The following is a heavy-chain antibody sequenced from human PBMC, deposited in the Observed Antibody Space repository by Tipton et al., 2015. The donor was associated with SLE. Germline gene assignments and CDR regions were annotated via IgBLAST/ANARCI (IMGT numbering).Heavy chain of an antibody. CDR2: IYYSGST. CDR1: GGSISSYY. Sequence: TLSLTCTVSGGSISSYYWSWIRQPPGKGLEWIGYIYYSGSTYYNPSLKRRVTISVDTSKNQFSLKLSSVTAADTAVYYCARLIAARLPFDYWGQGTLVTVSS. J-gene: IGHJ4*02. D-gene: IGHD6-6*01. CDR3: ARLIAARLPFDY. V-gene: IGHV4-59*12.